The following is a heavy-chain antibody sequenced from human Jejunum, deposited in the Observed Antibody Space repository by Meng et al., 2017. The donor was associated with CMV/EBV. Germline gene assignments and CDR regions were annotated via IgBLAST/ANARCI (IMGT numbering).Heavy chain of an antibody. D-gene: IGHD3-3*01. V-gene: IGHV3-30*03. CDR3: ARDPGVDF. Sequence: SCSTSGFTFINTWMNWVRQAPGKGLEWVAVISSDATKQHYAESVKGRFTISRDNSKSTLYLQMNSLRAEDTAVYYCARDPGVDFWGQGTLVTVSS. J-gene: IGHJ4*02. CDR1: GFTFINTW. CDR2: ISSDATKQ.